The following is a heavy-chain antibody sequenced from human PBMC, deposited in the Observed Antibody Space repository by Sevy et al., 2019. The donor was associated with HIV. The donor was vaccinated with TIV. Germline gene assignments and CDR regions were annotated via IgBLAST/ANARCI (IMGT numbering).Heavy chain of an antibody. D-gene: IGHD4-17*01. CDR1: GFTFSTYG. J-gene: IGHJ4*02. Sequence: GESLKISCAASGFTFSTYGMHWVRQAPGKGLEWLAVIWFHGSNEYYADSVKGRFTISRDIAKNTLHLQMNSLRAEDTAVYYCARDLEFYDYGDYGPAFNPDYWGRGTLVTVSS. V-gene: IGHV3-33*01. CDR2: IWFHGSNE. CDR3: ARDLEFYDYGDYGPAFNPDY.